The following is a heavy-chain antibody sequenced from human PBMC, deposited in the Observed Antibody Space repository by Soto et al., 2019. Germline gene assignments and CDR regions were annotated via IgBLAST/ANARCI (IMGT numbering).Heavy chain of an antibody. CDR3: ARDEAYCSVDSCYSAWFDP. CDR1: GDSVSSNSAA. J-gene: IGHJ5*02. CDR2: AYYRSKWYI. V-gene: IGHV6-1*01. Sequence: PSQTLSLTCAISGDSVSSNSAAWNWIRQSPSRGLEWLGRAYYRSKWYIDYAVSVKSRMTINPDTSKNQFSLHLSSVTPEDTAVYYCARDEAYCSVDSCYSAWFDPWGQGTLVTVSS. D-gene: IGHD2-15*01.